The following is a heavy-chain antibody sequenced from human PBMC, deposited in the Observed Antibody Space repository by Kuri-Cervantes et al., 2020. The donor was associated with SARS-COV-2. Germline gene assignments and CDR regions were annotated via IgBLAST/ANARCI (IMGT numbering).Heavy chain of an antibody. CDR2: IYYSGST. Sequence: SETLSLTCTVSGGSISSYYWSWIRQPPGKGLEWIGYIYYSGSTNYNPSLESRVTMSIDTAKNQVSLRLTSVTAADTAVYYCARGILGDDSVHYGMDVWGQGTSVTVSS. V-gene: IGHV4-59*12. CDR3: ARGILGDDSVHYGMDV. D-gene: IGHD3-16*01. CDR1: GGSISSYY. J-gene: IGHJ6*02.